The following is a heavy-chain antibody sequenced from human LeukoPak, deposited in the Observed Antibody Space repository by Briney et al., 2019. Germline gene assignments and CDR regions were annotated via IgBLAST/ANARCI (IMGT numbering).Heavy chain of an antibody. J-gene: IGHJ3*02. CDR3: ARDREYYDSSGYYRSGAFDI. D-gene: IGHD3-22*01. V-gene: IGHV4-4*07. CDR2: IYTSGST. Sequence: PSETLSLTCTVSGGSISSYYWSWIRQPAGKGLEWIGRIYTSGSTNYNPSLKSRVTMSVDTSKNQFSLKLNSVTAADTAVYYCARDREYYDSSGYYRSGAFDIWGQGTMVTVSS. CDR1: GGSISSYY.